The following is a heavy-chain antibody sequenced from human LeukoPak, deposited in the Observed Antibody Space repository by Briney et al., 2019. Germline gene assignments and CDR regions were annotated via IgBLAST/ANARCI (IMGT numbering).Heavy chain of an antibody. CDR2: INTSGST. D-gene: IGHD4-17*01. V-gene: IGHV4-4*07. Sequence: TLSLTRSFSGGSINGYYWTWIRQPAGKGLQWIGRINTSGSTNYNPALKSGVTMSVDTSKNLFSLNLTSVTAADTAVYYCAKEGTTVSRGLDYWGQGTLVTVSS. J-gene: IGHJ4*02. CDR3: AKEGTTVSRGLDY. CDR1: GGSINGYY.